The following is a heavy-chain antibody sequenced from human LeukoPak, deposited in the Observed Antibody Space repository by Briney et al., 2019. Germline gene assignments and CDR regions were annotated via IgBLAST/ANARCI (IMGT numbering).Heavy chain of an antibody. J-gene: IGHJ6*03. CDR2: IKQDGSEK. Sequence: GGSLRLSCAASGFTFSSYWMSWVRQAPGKGLEWVANIKQDGSEKYYVDSVKGRFTISRDNAKNSLYLQMNSLGAEDTAVYYCARTTWLYYYYMDVWGKGTTVTVSS. V-gene: IGHV3-7*01. CDR1: GFTFSSYW. CDR3: ARTTWLYYYYMDV. D-gene: IGHD1-1*01.